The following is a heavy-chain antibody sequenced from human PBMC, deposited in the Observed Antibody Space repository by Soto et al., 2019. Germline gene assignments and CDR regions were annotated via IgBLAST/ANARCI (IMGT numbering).Heavy chain of an antibody. J-gene: IGHJ3*02. V-gene: IGHV1-69*02. CDR2: IIPILGIA. Sequence: QVQLVQSGAEVKKPGSSVKVSCKASGGTFSSYTISWVRQAPGQGLEWMGRIIPILGIANYAQKFQGRVRITADKSTSTACMEMSSLRSEDTAVYYCARHKITMVRGVRDDAFDIWGRGTMVTVSS. D-gene: IGHD3-10*01. CDR3: ARHKITMVRGVRDDAFDI. CDR1: GGTFSSYT.